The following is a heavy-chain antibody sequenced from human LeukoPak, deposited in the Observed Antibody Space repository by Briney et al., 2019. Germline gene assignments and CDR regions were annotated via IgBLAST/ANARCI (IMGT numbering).Heavy chain of an antibody. Sequence: ASVKVSCKVSGYTLTELSMHWVRQAPGKGLEWMGGSDPEDGETIYAQKFQGRVTMTEDTSTDTAYMELSSLRSEDTAVYYCATKLDYYDSSGYLNWFDPWGQGTLVTVSS. D-gene: IGHD3-22*01. CDR1: GYTLTELS. V-gene: IGHV1-24*01. J-gene: IGHJ5*02. CDR3: ATKLDYYDSSGYLNWFDP. CDR2: SDPEDGET.